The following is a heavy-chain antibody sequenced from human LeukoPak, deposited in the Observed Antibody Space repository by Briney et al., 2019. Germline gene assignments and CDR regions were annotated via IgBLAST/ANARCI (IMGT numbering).Heavy chain of an antibody. CDR2: GFYSGSA. CDR1: GGSISGSSYY. CDR3: ARLRGAMTPVTSDFDY. D-gene: IGHD4-17*01. J-gene: IGHJ4*02. V-gene: IGHV4-39*01. Sequence: PSETLSLTCTVSGGSISGSSYYWAWIRQPPGKGLEWVGSGFYSGSAYYNPSPKSRLTISVDTSKNQFSLDLRSVTAADTAVYYCARLRGAMTPVTSDFDYWGQGILVTVSS.